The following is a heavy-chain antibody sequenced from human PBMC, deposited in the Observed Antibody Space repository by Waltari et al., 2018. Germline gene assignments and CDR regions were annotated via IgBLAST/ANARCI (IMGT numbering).Heavy chain of an antibody. Sequence: QVQLVQSGAEVKKPGASVKVSCKASGYTFTSYGISWVRQAPGQGLEWMGWISAYNGNTNYAQKLQGRVTMTTDTSTSTAYMELRSLRSDDTAVYYCARDGSCSSTSCYFNYYYGMDVWGQGTTVTVSS. J-gene: IGHJ6*02. CDR1: GYTFTSYG. CDR2: ISAYNGNT. D-gene: IGHD2-2*01. V-gene: IGHV1-18*01. CDR3: ARDGSCSSTSCYFNYYYGMDV.